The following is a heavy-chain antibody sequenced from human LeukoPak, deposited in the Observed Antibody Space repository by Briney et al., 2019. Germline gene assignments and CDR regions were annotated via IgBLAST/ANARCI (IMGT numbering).Heavy chain of an antibody. J-gene: IGHJ5*02. CDR3: ARGLVTAPRHRFDP. V-gene: IGHV1-18*01. CDR1: RGTFSSYA. CDR2: SSAYNGNT. Sequence: ASVKVSCKASRGTFSSYAIGWVRQAPGLGLEWMGWSSAYNGNTNYAKNLHGRVTMTTDTYTSTAYMELSRLRSEGTAVYYCARGLVTAPRHRFDPWGQGTLVTVSS. D-gene: IGHD5-18*01.